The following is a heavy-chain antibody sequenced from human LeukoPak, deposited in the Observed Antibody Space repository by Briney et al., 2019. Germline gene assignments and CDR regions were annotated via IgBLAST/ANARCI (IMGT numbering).Heavy chain of an antibody. CDR1: GGTFSSYA. J-gene: IGHJ6*02. V-gene: IGHV1-69*05. Sequence: SVKVSCKASGGTFSSYAISWVRQAPGQGLEWMGGIIPIFGTANYAQNLQGRVTLTTDTSTSTAYMELRSLRSDDTAVYYCARAYYGSGTYLRMDVWGQGTTVTVSS. CDR3: ARAYYGSGTYLRMDV. D-gene: IGHD3-10*01. CDR2: IIPIFGTA.